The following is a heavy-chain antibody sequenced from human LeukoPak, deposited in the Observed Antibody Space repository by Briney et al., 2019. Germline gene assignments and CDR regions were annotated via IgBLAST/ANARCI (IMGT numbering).Heavy chain of an antibody. CDR3: ARLRHYDILTGYFDGMDV. V-gene: IGHV4-59*08. J-gene: IGHJ6*02. Sequence: SETLSLTCTVSGGSISSYYWSWIRQPPGKGLEWIGYIYYSGNTNYNPSLKSRVTISVDTSKNQFSLKLSSVTAADTAVYYCARLRHYDILTGYFDGMDVWGQGTTVTVSS. D-gene: IGHD3-9*01. CDR2: IYYSGNT. CDR1: GGSISSYY.